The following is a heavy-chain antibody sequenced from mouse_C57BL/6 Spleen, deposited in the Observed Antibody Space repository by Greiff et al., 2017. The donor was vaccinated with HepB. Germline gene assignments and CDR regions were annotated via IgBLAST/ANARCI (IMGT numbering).Heavy chain of an antibody. CDR1: GYSITSGYY. V-gene: IGHV3-6*01. CDR3: ARRESYYYGSPPWFAY. Sequence: EVHLVESGPGLVKPSQSLSLTCSVTGYSITSGYYWNWIRQFPGNKLEWMGYISYDGSNNYNPSLKNRISITRDTSKNQFFLKFNSVTTEDTATYYCARRESYYYGSPPWFAYWGQGTLVTVSA. J-gene: IGHJ3*01. CDR2: ISYDGSN. D-gene: IGHD1-1*01.